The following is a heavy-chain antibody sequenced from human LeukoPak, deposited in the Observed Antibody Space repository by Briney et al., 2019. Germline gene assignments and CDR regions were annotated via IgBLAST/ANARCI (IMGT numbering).Heavy chain of an antibody. CDR2: ISNSGDRT. Sequence: GGSLRLSCAASGFTFSNAWMSWVRQAPGKGLEWVSTISNSGDRTYYADSVKGRFTISRDNSKNTLYLQMNSLRTEDTAVYYCAKDFVPRGGSYFPGFDYWGQGTLVIVSS. CDR1: GFTFSNAW. V-gene: IGHV3-23*01. CDR3: AKDFVPRGGSYFPGFDY. D-gene: IGHD1-26*01. J-gene: IGHJ4*02.